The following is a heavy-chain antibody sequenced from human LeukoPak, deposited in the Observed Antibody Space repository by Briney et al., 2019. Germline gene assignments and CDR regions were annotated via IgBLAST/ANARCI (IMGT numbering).Heavy chain of an antibody. CDR1: GYTFTGYY. Sequence: ASVKVSCKASGYTFTGYYMHWVRQAPGQGLEWMGWINPNSGGTNYAQKFQGRVTMTRDTSISTAYMELSRLRSDDTAVYYCARDLDPGDYYYYMDVWGKGTTVTVSS. D-gene: IGHD1-1*01. CDR2: INPNSGGT. CDR3: ARDLDPGDYYYYMDV. V-gene: IGHV1-2*02. J-gene: IGHJ6*03.